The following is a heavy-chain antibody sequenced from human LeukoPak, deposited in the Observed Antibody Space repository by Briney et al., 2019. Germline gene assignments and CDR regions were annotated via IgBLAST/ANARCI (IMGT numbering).Heavy chain of an antibody. CDR1: GFTFSSYG. Sequence: GWSLRLSCAASGFTFSSYGMHWVRQAPGKGLEWVAVISYDGSNKYYADSVKGRFTISRDNSKNTLYLQMNSLRAEDTAVYYCAKDQGYYYYGMDVWGQGTTVTVSS. V-gene: IGHV3-30*18. CDR2: ISYDGSNK. J-gene: IGHJ6*02. CDR3: AKDQGYYYYGMDV.